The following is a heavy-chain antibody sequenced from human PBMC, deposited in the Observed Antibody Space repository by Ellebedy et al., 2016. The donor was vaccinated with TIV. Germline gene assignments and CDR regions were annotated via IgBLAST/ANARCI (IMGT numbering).Heavy chain of an antibody. J-gene: IGHJ4*02. D-gene: IGHD3-22*01. V-gene: IGHV3-23*01. Sequence: GESLKISCAASGFTFSSHAMSWVRQAPGKGLEWLSVISGGGDSTYHAGSVKGRSTITRDNSKNTLYLQMDRLRAEDTAVYYCAKGTSSGFNYDRVGFEYWGQGALVTVSS. CDR1: GFTFSSHA. CDR3: AKGTSSGFNYDRVGFEY. CDR2: ISGGGDST.